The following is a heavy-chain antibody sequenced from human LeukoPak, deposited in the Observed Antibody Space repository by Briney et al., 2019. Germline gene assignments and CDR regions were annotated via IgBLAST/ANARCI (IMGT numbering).Heavy chain of an antibody. J-gene: IGHJ4*02. CDR1: GGSVSSSNYY. CDR2: TYYRGST. D-gene: IGHD5-18*01. CDR3: VRQGGYSHGSVLGH. V-gene: IGHV4-39*01. Sequence: SETLSLTCTVSGGSVSSSNYYWGWIRQPPGKGLEWIGSTYYRGSTEYNPSLKSRVTISVDTSKNQFSLKLSSVTVADTAVYYCVRQGGYSHGSVLGHWGQGTLVTVSS.